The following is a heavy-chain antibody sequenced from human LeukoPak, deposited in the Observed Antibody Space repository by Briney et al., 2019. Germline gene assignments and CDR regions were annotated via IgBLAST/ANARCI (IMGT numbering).Heavy chain of an antibody. D-gene: IGHD3-3*01. CDR3: AKGGRYYDFWSGYWALDAFDI. CDR1: GFSFSSSA. CDR2: ISGSGNTA. J-gene: IGHJ3*02. Sequence: PGGSLRLSCAASGFSFSSSAMSWVRQAPGQGLEWVSSISGSGNTAYYADSVKGRFTISRDNSRTALYLQMNSLRAEDTAIYYCAKGGRYYDFWSGYWALDAFDIWGQGTMVTVSS. V-gene: IGHV3-23*01.